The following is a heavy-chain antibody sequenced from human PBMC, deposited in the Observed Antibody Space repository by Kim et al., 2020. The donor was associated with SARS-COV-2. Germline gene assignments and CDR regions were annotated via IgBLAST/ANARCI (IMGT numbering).Heavy chain of an antibody. CDR3: AKIGDS. V-gene: IGHV3-9*01. CDR2: ITWNSDTV. J-gene: IGHJ5*01. CDR1: GFAFDNYA. Sequence: GGSLRLSCTTSGFAFDNYAIHWVRQAPGKGLEWVSGITWNSDTVDYAVSVKGRFTISRDNAKNSLYLQMNNLRPEDTAFYYCAKIGDSWGQGTLGTVSS.